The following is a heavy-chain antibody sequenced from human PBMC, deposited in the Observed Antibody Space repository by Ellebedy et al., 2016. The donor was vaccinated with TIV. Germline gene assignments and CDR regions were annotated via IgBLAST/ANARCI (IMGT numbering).Heavy chain of an antibody. D-gene: IGHD4-17*01. CDR1: GDSISSSSYF. CDR2: IYYSGST. J-gene: IGHJ4*02. Sequence: SETLSLXCTVSGDSISSSSYFWGWIRQPPGKGLEWIGIIYYSGSTYYNPSLNSRVSISVDTSKNQFSLNLSSVTAADTAVYYCARPLRSTVTTSIYFDYWGQGTLVTVSS. CDR3: ARPLRSTVTTSIYFDY. V-gene: IGHV4-39*01.